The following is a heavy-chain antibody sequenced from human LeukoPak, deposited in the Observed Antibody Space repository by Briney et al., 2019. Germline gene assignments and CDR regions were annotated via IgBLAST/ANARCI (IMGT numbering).Heavy chain of an antibody. CDR3: ARRTSQISYGLDTLYYFDY. V-gene: IGHV4-59*01. D-gene: IGHD3-10*01. Sequence: PSETLSLTCTVSGGSISSYYWSWIRQPPGKGLEWIGYIYYSGSTNYNPSLKSRVTISVDTSKNQFSLKLSSVTAADTAVYYCARRTSQISYGLDTLYYFDYWGQGTLVTVSS. CDR1: GGSISSYY. J-gene: IGHJ4*02. CDR2: IYYSGST.